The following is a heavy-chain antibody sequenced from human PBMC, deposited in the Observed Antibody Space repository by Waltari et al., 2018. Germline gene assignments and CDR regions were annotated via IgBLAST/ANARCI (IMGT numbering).Heavy chain of an antibody. D-gene: IGHD3-10*01. Sequence: QVQLQQWGAGLLKPSETLSLPCAVFDGSFSGSFCRWIRQSPGKGLEWIGQINRDGSNIYNPSLKSRVAMSVDTLKSQISLRLTSVTAADAAVYYCARVGDYHGSGRFGLDVWGQGTRVTVSS. CDR2: INRDGSN. CDR3: ARVGDYHGSGRFGLDV. CDR1: DGSFSGSF. J-gene: IGHJ6*02. V-gene: IGHV4-34*01.